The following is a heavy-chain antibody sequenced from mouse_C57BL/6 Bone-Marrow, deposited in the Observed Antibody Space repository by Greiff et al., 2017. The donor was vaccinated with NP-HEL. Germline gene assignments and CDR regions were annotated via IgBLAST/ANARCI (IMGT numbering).Heavy chain of an antibody. Sequence: EVMLVESGGGLVQPGGSMKLSCAASGFTFSDAWMDWVRQSPEKGLEWVAEIRNKANNHATYYAESVKGRFTISRDDSKSSVYLQMNSLRAEDTGIYYCTMGYGSSTGYAMDYWGQGTSVTVSS. D-gene: IGHD1-1*01. V-gene: IGHV6-6*01. CDR1: GFTFSDAW. CDR2: IRNKANNHAT. CDR3: TMGYGSSTGYAMDY. J-gene: IGHJ4*01.